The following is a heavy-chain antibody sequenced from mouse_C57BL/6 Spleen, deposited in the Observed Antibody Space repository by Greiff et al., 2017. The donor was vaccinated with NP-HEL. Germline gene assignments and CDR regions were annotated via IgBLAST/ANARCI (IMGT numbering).Heavy chain of an antibody. V-gene: IGHV5-4*01. CDR3: ARDLVDY. J-gene: IGHJ4*01. CDR1: GFTFSSYA. CDR2: ISDGGSYT. Sequence: EVQLVESGGGLVKPGGSLKLSCAASGFTFSSYAMSWVRQTPEKRLEWVATISDGGSYTYYPDNVKGRFTISRDNAKNNLYLQMSHLKSEDTAMYYCARDLVDYWGQGTSVTVSS.